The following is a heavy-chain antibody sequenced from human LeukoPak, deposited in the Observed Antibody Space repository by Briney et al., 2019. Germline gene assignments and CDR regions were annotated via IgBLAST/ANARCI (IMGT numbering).Heavy chain of an antibody. CDR3: ARGGGLWIQLWFLDY. D-gene: IGHD5-18*01. Sequence: ASVKVSCKASGYTFTSYYMHRVRQAPGQGLEWMGIINPSGGSTSYAQKFQGRVTMTRDTSTSTVYMELSSLRSEDTAVYYCARGGGLWIQLWFLDYWGQGTLVTVSS. CDR2: INPSGGST. CDR1: GYTFTSYY. V-gene: IGHV1-46*01. J-gene: IGHJ4*02.